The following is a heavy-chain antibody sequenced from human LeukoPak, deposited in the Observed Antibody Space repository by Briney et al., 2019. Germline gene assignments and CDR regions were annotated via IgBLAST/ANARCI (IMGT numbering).Heavy chain of an antibody. CDR2: ISSSSNYI. V-gene: IGHV3-21*01. D-gene: IGHD1-7*01. CDR3: AREDSITATTWAFDY. J-gene: IGHJ4*02. Sequence: GGSLRLSCAASGFTFSSYNMNWVRQAPGKGLEWVSSISSSSNYIYYGDSIKGRFTISRDNAKNSLYLQMNSLRAEDTAVYYCAREDSITATTWAFDYWGQGVLVTVSS. CDR1: GFTFSSYN.